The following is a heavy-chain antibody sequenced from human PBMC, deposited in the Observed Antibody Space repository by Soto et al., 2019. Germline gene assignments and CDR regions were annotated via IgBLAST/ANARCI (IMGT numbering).Heavy chain of an antibody. D-gene: IGHD2-15*01. Sequence: QVQLVESGGGVVQPGRSLRLSCAASGFTFSSYAMHWVRQAPGKGLEWVAVISYDGSNKYYADSVKGRFTISRDNSKNTLYLQMISLRAEDTAVYYCARFKGCIGGSCYPYFAFWGQGTLVTVSS. CDR1: GFTFSSYA. J-gene: IGHJ4*02. CDR2: ISYDGSNK. V-gene: IGHV3-30-3*01. CDR3: ARFKGCIGGSCYPYFAF.